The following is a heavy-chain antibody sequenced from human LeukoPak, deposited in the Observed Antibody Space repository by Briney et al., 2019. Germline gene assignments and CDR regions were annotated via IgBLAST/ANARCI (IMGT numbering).Heavy chain of an antibody. Sequence: SQTLSLTCTVSGGSISSGDYYWSWIRQPPGKGLEWIGYIYNSGSTYYNPSLKSRVTISVDTSKNQFSLKLSSVTAADTAVYYCACYGDYFSGYYYGMDVWGQGTTVTVSS. CDR3: ACYGDYFSGYYYGMDV. CDR2: IYNSGST. CDR1: GGSISSGDYY. J-gene: IGHJ6*02. V-gene: IGHV4-30-4*08. D-gene: IGHD4-17*01.